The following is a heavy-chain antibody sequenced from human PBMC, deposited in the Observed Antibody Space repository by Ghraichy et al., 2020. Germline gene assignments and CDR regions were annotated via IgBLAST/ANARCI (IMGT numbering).Heavy chain of an antibody. CDR1: GGSISSSSYY. CDR3: ARLTPPTNYDFWSGYYDY. Sequence: SETLSLTCTVSGGSISSSSYYWDWIRQPPEKGLEWIGNIYYSGSTYYNPSLKSRVTISVDTSENQFSLNLNSVTAADTAVYYCARLTPPTNYDFWSGYYDYWGQGTLVTVSS. J-gene: IGHJ4*02. V-gene: IGHV4-39*01. CDR2: IYYSGST. D-gene: IGHD3-3*01.